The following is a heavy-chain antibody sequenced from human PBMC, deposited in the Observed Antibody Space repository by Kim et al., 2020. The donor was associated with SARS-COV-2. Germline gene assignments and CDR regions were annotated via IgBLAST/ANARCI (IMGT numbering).Heavy chain of an antibody. Sequence: GGSLRLSCAASGFTFSSYWMHWVRQAPGKGLVWVSRINSDGSSTSYADSVKGRFTISRDNAKNTLYLQMNSLRAEDTAVYYCARDLGYGDYVLKDYYGMDVRGQGTTVTVSS. V-gene: IGHV3-74*01. D-gene: IGHD4-17*01. CDR2: INSDGSST. CDR1: GFTFSSYW. J-gene: IGHJ6*02. CDR3: ARDLGYGDYVLKDYYGMDV.